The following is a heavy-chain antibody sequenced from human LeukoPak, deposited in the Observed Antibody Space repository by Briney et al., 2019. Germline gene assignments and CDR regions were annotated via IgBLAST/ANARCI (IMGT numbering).Heavy chain of an antibody. D-gene: IGHD5-18*01. Sequence: GGSQRLSCAASGFTFSSYGMHWVRQAPGKGLEWVAFIRYDGSNKYYADSVKGRFTISRDNSKNTLYLQMNSLRAEDTAVYYCAKERDTAMVTIDYWGQGTLVTVSS. J-gene: IGHJ4*02. CDR2: IRYDGSNK. CDR3: AKERDTAMVTIDY. CDR1: GFTFSSYG. V-gene: IGHV3-30*02.